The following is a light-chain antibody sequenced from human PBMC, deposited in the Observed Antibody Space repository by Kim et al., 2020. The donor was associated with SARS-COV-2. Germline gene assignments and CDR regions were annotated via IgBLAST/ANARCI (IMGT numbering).Light chain of an antibody. CDR3: QQYSDWPPGDT. V-gene: IGKV3-15*01. CDR2: GAS. CDR1: QSISSY. Sequence: EIVMTQSPATLSVSPGERATLSCRARQSISSYLAWYQQKPGQAPRLLIYGASTRASGVPARFSGSGSGTEFTLTITSLQSEDFAVYYCQQYSDWPPGDTFGQGPKLEI. J-gene: IGKJ2*01.